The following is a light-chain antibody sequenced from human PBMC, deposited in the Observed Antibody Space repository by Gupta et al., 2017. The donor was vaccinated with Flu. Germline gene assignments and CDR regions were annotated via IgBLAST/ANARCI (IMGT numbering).Light chain of an antibody. CDR3: MQALKSPST. CDR2: LGS. Sequence: DIVMTQSPLSLPVTPGEPASISCRSSQGLLHSNGNNYLDWYLQKPGQSPQLLIYLGSNRASGVPDRFSGSGSGTEFTLTISRVEAEDVGVFYCMQALKSPSTFGQGTKLEIK. CDR1: QGLLHSNGNNY. V-gene: IGKV2-28*01. J-gene: IGKJ2*01.